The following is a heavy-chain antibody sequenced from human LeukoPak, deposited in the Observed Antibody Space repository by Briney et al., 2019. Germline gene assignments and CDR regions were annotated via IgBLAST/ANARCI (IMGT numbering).Heavy chain of an antibody. CDR3: ARDINDILTGYRFYYYGMDV. CDR2: INPNSGGT. Sequence: PRASVKVSCKASGYTSTGYYMHWVRQAPGQGLEWMGWINPNSGGTNYAQKFQGRVTMTRDTSISTAYMELSRLRSDDTAVYYCARDINDILTGYRFYYYGMDVWGQGTTVTVSS. CDR1: GYTSTGYY. D-gene: IGHD3-9*01. J-gene: IGHJ6*02. V-gene: IGHV1-2*02.